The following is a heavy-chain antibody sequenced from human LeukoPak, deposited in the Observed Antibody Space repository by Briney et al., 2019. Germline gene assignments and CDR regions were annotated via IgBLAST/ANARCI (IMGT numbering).Heavy chain of an antibody. Sequence: SGPTLVKPKQTLTLTCTFSGFSLSTSGVGVGWVRQSPGKALEWLALIYWDDDKRYSPSLKSTLTNTKDTSKNQVVLTMTNMEPVDTATYYCAHLIAAADAEYFQHWGQGTLVTVSS. CDR3: AHLIAAADAEYFQH. J-gene: IGHJ1*01. CDR2: IYWDDDK. CDR1: GFSLSTSGVG. D-gene: IGHD6-13*01. V-gene: IGHV2-5*02.